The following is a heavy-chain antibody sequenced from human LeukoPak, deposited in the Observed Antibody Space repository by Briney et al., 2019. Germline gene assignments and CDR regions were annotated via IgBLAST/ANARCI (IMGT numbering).Heavy chain of an antibody. J-gene: IGHJ4*02. CDR2: ISGGGGNT. V-gene: IGHV3-23*01. Sequence: GGSLRLSCAASGFTFSSYGMHWVRQAPGKGLECVSSISGGGGNTYYADSVKGRFTISRDNSKDTLYLQMNSLRADDTAVYYRAKDSPGPLGVDYWGQGTLVTVSS. CDR3: AKDSPGPLGVDY. D-gene: IGHD3-10*01. CDR1: GFTFSSYG.